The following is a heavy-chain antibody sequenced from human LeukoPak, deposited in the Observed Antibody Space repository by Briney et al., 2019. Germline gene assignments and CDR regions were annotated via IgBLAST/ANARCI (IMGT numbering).Heavy chain of an antibody. CDR2: INHSGST. D-gene: IGHD6-13*01. CDR1: GGSFSGYY. Sequence: SETLSLTCAVYGGSFSGYYWSWIRQPPGKGLEWIGEINHSGSTNYNPSLKSRVTISVDTSKNQFSLKLSSVTTADTAVYYCARPDSSSSWYYFDYWGQGTLITVSS. CDR3: ARPDSSSSWYYFDY. V-gene: IGHV4-34*01. J-gene: IGHJ4*02.